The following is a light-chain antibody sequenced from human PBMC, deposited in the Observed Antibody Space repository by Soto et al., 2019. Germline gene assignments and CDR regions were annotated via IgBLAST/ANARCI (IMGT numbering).Light chain of an antibody. J-gene: IGLJ1*01. V-gene: IGLV1-47*02. CDR3: AAWDDSLSGYV. CDR2: SNN. Sequence: QLVPTQPPSASGTPGQRVTISCSGSSSNIGSNYVYWYQQLPGTAPKLLIYSNNQRPSGVPDRFSGSKSGTSASLAISGLRSEDEADYYCAAWDDSLSGYVFGTGTKLTVL. CDR1: SSNIGSNY.